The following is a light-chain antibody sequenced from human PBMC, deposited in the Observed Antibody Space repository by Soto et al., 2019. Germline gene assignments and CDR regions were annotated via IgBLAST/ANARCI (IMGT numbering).Light chain of an antibody. CDR2: DVS. CDR3: QQYNSFWT. V-gene: IGKV1-5*01. J-gene: IGKJ1*01. CDR1: QSISSW. Sequence: DIQMTQSPSTLSASVGDRVTITCRASQSISSWLAWYQQKPGKAPKLLIYDVSSLESGVPSRVSGSGSETEFTLTISSLQPDDVATYYCQQYNSFWTFGQGTKVEIK.